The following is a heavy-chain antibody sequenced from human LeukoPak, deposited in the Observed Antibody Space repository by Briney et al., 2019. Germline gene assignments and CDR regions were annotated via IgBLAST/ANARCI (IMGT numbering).Heavy chain of an antibody. CDR3: ARGYYVWGSYRARYLDY. V-gene: IGHV1-2*04. J-gene: IGHJ4*02. Sequence: ASVKVSCKASGYTFTGYYMHWVRQAPGQGLEWMGWINPNSGGTNYAQKFQGWVTMTRDTSISTAYTELSRLRSDDTAVYYCARGYYVWGSYRARYLDYWGQGTLVTVSS. CDR1: GYTFTGYY. CDR2: INPNSGGT. D-gene: IGHD3-16*02.